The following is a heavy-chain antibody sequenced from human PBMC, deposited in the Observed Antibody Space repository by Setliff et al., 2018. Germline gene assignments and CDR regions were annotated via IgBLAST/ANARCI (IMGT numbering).Heavy chain of an antibody. CDR1: GFTFSNYY. CDR3: TRDQDYYGMDV. Sequence: KAGGSLRLSCAASGFTFSNYYMTWIRQAPGKGLEWISYIHDSGNPTYYADSVKGRFTISRDNTKNSLYLQMNSLRGEDTAVYHCTRDQDYYGMDVWGQGTTVTVSS. V-gene: IGHV3-11*04. CDR2: IHDSGNPT. J-gene: IGHJ6*02.